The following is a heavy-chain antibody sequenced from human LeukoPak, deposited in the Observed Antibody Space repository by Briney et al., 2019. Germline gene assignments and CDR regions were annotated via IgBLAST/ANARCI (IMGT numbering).Heavy chain of an antibody. V-gene: IGHV3-23*01. CDR3: AKRGIVIRGILVIGYHQEAYHYDF. J-gene: IGHJ4*02. CDR1: GISLSNYA. Sequence: PGGSLRLSCVVSGISLSNYAMTWVRQAPGKGLEWVSYISERGGSTTYADSVKGRFTISRDTSLNTLYLQMASLGAEDTAVYFCAKRGIVIRGILVIGYHQEAYHYDFWGQGVLVTVSS. CDR2: ISERGGST. D-gene: IGHD3-10*01.